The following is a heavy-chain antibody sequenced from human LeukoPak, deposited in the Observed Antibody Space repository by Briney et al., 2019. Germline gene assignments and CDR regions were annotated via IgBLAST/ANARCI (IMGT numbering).Heavy chain of an antibody. Sequence: SETLSLTCTVSGGSISSSSYYWGWIRQPPGKGLEWIGSIYYSGSTYYNPSLKSRVTISVDTSKNQFSLKLSSVTAADTAVYYCARGGDYYDSFWGQGTLVTVSS. D-gene: IGHD3-22*01. CDR1: GGSISSSSYY. CDR2: IYYSGST. CDR3: ARGGDYYDSF. V-gene: IGHV4-39*01. J-gene: IGHJ4*02.